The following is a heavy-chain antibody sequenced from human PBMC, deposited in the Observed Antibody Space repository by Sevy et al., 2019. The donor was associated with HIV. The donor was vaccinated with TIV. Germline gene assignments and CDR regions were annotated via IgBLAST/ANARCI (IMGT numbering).Heavy chain of an antibody. CDR1: GFTFDDYA. J-gene: IGHJ4*02. Sequence: GGSLRLSCTTSGFTFDDYAMNWVRQAPGKGLEWVAFLKSKADGGTVDHAASVKGRFTISRDDSKSIAYLQMNDLTTEDTGVYYCTRWKGLQSIIDYWGQGALVTVSS. CDR2: LKSKADGGTV. CDR3: TRWKGLQSIIDY. V-gene: IGHV3-49*04. D-gene: IGHD1-1*01.